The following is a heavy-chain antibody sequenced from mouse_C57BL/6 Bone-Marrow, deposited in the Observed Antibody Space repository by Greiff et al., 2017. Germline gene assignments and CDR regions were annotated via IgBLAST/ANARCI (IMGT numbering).Heavy chain of an antibody. D-gene: IGHD1-1*01. V-gene: IGHV14-4*01. CDR1: GFNIKDDY. CDR2: IDPENGDT. J-gene: IGHJ1*03. Sequence: EVQLVESGAELVRPGASVKLSCTASGFNIKDDYMHWVKQRPEQGLEWIGWIDPENGDTEYASKFQGKATITADTSSNTAYLKLSSLISEDTAVYYCTFYYYGSSSYWYFDVWGTGTTVTVSS. CDR3: TFYYYGSSSYWYFDV.